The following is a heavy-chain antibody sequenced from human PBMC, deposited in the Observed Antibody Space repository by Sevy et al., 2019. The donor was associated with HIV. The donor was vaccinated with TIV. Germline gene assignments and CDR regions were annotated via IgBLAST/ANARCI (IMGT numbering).Heavy chain of an antibody. CDR3: AGENSWGRCYS. CDR1: GGSITSLY. J-gene: IGHJ4*02. V-gene: IGHV4-59*08. D-gene: IGHD1-26*01. Sequence: SETLSLTCTVSGGSITSLYWNWIRQPPGKGLEWIANIYYNGHINYNPSLKSRVTLSLDTSKNQFSLRVSSVTAADTAMYYCAGENSWGRCYSWGQGTLVTVSS. CDR2: IYYNGHI.